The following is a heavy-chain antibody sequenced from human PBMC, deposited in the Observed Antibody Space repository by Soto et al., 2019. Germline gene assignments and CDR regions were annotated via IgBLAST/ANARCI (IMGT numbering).Heavy chain of an antibody. D-gene: IGHD3-9*01. CDR2: IYYSGST. CDR1: GGSISSYY. V-gene: IGHV4-59*01. CDR3: ARAGDYDILTGYYTINWFDP. J-gene: IGHJ5*02. Sequence: QVQLQESGPGLVKPSETLSLTCTVSGGSISSYYWSWIRQPPGKGLEWIGYIYYSGSTNYNPSLKRRVTISVDTSKNQFSLKLSSVTAADTAVYYCARAGDYDILTGYYTINWFDPWGQGTLVTVSS.